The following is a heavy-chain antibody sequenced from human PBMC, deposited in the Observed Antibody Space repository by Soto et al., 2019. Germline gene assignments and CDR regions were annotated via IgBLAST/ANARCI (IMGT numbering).Heavy chain of an antibody. CDR1: GFTFSSYA. CDR3: AKEGYCSGGSCYIDY. J-gene: IGHJ4*02. CDR2: ISGSGGST. V-gene: IGHV3-23*01. D-gene: IGHD2-15*01. Sequence: EVQMLESGGGLVQPGGSLRLSCAASGFTFSSYAMNWVRQAPGKGLEWVSAISGSGGSTFYTDSVKGRFTISRDNSKNTLYLQMNSLRAEDTAVYYCAKEGYCSGGSCYIDYWGQGTLVTVSS.